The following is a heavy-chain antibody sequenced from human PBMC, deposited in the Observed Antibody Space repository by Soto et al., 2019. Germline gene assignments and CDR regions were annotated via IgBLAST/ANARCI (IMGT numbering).Heavy chain of an antibody. CDR2: ISSSSNYI. CDR3: ARGVVVSYYYYYGMDV. Sequence: PGGSLRLSCAASGFTFNSYSMNWVRQAPGKGLEWVSSISSSSNYIYYADSVKGRFTISRDNARNSLYLQMNSLRAEDTAVYYCARGVVVSYYYYYGMDVWGQGTTVTVSS. V-gene: IGHV3-21*01. D-gene: IGHD2-15*01. J-gene: IGHJ6*02. CDR1: GFTFNSYS.